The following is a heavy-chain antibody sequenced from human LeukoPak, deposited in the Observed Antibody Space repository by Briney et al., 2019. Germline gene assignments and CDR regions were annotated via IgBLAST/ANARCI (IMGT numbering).Heavy chain of an antibody. V-gene: IGHV1-46*01. D-gene: IGHD3-16*01. CDR2: INPSGGSA. J-gene: IGHJ5*02. CDR3: ARDRELRITLGGAAWFDP. Sequence: GASVKVSCKASGYIFTKYYMHWLRQAPGQGLEWMGIINPSGGSATYAQKFQGRVTMTSDTSTNTAYMELSGLRSEDTAIYYCARDRELRITLGGAAWFDPWGQGTLVTVSS. CDR1: GYIFTKYY.